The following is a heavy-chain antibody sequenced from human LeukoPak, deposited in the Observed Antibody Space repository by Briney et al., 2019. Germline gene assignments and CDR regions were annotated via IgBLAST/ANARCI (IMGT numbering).Heavy chain of an antibody. D-gene: IGHD1-7*01. J-gene: IGHJ4*02. V-gene: IGHV3-9*01. CDR3: ATLITGTTGIDY. Sequence: GGSLRLSCAGSGFIFNNYAMHWVRQPPGKGLEWVSGISWNSGTIDYADSVKGRFTISRDNSKNTLFLQMNSLRAEDTAVYYCATLITGTTGIDYWGQGTLVTVSS. CDR1: GFIFNNYA. CDR2: ISWNSGTI.